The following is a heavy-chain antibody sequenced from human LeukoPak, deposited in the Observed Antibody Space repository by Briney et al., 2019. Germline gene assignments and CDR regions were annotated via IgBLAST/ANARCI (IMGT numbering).Heavy chain of an antibody. CDR3: ARTRDGYNGNPDCDY. J-gene: IGHJ4*02. V-gene: IGHV1-2*02. CDR2: INPNSGGT. Sequence: GASVKVSCKASGYTFTGYYMHWVRQAPGQGLEWMGWINPNSGGTNYAQKFQGRVTMTRDTSISTAYMELSRLRSDDTAVYYCARTRDGYNGNPDCDYWGQGTLVTVSS. D-gene: IGHD5-24*01. CDR1: GYTFTGYY.